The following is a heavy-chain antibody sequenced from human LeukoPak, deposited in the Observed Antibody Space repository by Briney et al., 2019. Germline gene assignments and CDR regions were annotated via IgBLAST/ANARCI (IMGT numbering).Heavy chain of an antibody. Sequence: GGSLRLSCSASGLTLSGYWMHWVRQIPGKGLVWVSRIDSDGSGTSYADSVKGRFTISRDDVKNMLYLQMNSLKVEDTGLYYCSTVEHFWGQGTLVTVSS. CDR2: IDSDGSGT. V-gene: IGHV3-74*01. D-gene: IGHD1/OR15-1a*01. J-gene: IGHJ4*02. CDR1: GLTLSGYW. CDR3: STVEHF.